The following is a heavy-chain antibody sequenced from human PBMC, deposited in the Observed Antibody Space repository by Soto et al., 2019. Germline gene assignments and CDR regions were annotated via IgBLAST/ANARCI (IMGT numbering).Heavy chain of an antibody. CDR1: GGTFSSYT. J-gene: IGHJ5*02. D-gene: IGHD3-10*01. Sequence: QVQLVQSGAEVKKPGSSVKVSCKASGGTFSSYTISWVRQAPGQGLEWMGRIIPILGIANYAQKFQGRVTITADKSASTAYMELGSLRSEDTAVYYCARSNGGSITMVRGVMNWFDPWVQGTLVTVSS. CDR2: IIPILGIA. CDR3: ARSNGGSITMVRGVMNWFDP. V-gene: IGHV1-69*02.